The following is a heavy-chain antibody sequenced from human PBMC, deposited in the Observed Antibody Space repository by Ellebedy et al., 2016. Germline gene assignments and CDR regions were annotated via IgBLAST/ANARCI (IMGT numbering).Heavy chain of an antibody. Sequence: GGSLRLXXAASGFTLSDYSMNWVRQAPGKGLEWVSYISSSSSTIYYADSVKGRFTISRDNAKNSLYLQMNSLRDEDTAVYYCARATLIAARGWFDPWGQGTLVTVSS. V-gene: IGHV3-48*02. CDR1: GFTLSDYS. J-gene: IGHJ5*02. CDR2: ISSSSSTI. D-gene: IGHD6-6*01. CDR3: ARATLIAARGWFDP.